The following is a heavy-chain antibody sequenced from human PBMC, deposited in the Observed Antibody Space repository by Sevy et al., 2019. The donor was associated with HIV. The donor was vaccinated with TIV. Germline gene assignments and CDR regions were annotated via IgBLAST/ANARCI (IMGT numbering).Heavy chain of an antibody. Sequence: GGSLRLSCAASGFTFSSYSMNWVRQAPGKGLELVSSISSSSSYIYYADSVKGRFTISRDNAKNSLYLQMNSLRAEDTAVYYCARDPLRIAAAGRYWGQGTLVTVSS. CDR3: ARDPLRIAAAGRY. CDR2: ISSSSSYI. D-gene: IGHD6-13*01. J-gene: IGHJ4*02. CDR1: GFTFSSYS. V-gene: IGHV3-21*01.